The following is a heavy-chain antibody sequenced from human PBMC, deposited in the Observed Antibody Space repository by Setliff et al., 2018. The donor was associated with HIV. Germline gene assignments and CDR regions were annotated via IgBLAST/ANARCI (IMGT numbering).Heavy chain of an antibody. V-gene: IGHV1-46*01. CDR2: VYPSYGST. D-gene: IGHD6-19*01. J-gene: IGHJ5*02. CDR3: VRGYRSAWNSWFDA. Sequence: ASVKVSCKASGYTFTSYYMHWVRQAPGQGLEWMGMVYPSYGSTSYAQKFQGRVTMTRDTSTSTVYMDLSSLRADDTAVYYCVRGYRSAWNSWFDAWGQGTRVTVSS. CDR1: GYTFTSYY.